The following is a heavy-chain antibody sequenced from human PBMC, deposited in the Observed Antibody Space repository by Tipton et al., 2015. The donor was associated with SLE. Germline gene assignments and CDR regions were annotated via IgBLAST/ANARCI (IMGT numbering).Heavy chain of an antibody. CDR3: AKTYRFSISFFDY. J-gene: IGHJ4*02. Sequence: SLRLSCAASGFTVSSNYMSWVRQAPGKGLEWVSVIYSGGNTYYADSVKGRFTISRDNSMNTLYLQMDSLRAEDTAVYYCAKTYRFSISFFDYWGQGTLVTVSS. V-gene: IGHV3-53*05. CDR1: GFTVSSNY. CDR2: IYSGGNT. D-gene: IGHD6-6*01.